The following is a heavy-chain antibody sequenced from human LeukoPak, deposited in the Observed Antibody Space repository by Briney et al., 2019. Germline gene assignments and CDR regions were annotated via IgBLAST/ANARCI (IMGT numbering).Heavy chain of an antibody. CDR2: INPDIGAT. J-gene: IGHJ4*02. CDR3: AKDGNLVWYSSGWSWHY. CDR1: GYTFTDYY. V-gene: IGHV1-2*02. Sequence: ASVKVSCKASGYTFTDYYIHWVRQAPGQGLEWMGWINPDIGATNYAQKFQGRVTMTRDTSTSTVYMELSSLRSEDTAMYYCAKDGNLVWYSSGWSWHYWGQGTLVTVSS. D-gene: IGHD6-19*01.